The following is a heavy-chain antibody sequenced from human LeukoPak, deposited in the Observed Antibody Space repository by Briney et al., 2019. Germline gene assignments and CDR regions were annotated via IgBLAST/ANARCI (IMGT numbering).Heavy chain of an antibody. J-gene: IGHJ5*02. CDR3: AREEKTYYTGENWLDP. V-gene: IGHV3-21*04. CDR2: ISSSSSYI. CDR1: GFTFSSYN. Sequence: PEGSLRLSCAASGFTFSSYNMNWVRQAPGKGLEWVSSISSSSSYIYYADSVKGRFTISRDNSKNSLYLQMNSLRAEDTAVYYCAREEKTYYTGENWLDPWGQGTLVTVSS. D-gene: IGHD3-3*01.